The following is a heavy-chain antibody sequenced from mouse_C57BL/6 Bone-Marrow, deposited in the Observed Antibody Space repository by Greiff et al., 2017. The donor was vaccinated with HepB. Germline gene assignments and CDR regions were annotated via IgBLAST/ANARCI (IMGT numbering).Heavy chain of an antibody. J-gene: IGHJ2*01. CDR2: IHPNSGST. Sequence: QVQLQQPGAELVKPGASVKLSCKASGYTFTSYWMHWVKQRPGQGLEWIGMIHPNSGSTNYNEKFKSKATLTVDKSSSTAYMQLSSLTSEDSAVYYCASPYYYGSRYFYYWGQGTTLTVSS. V-gene: IGHV1-64*01. CDR3: ASPYYYGSRYFYY. CDR1: GYTFTSYW. D-gene: IGHD1-1*01.